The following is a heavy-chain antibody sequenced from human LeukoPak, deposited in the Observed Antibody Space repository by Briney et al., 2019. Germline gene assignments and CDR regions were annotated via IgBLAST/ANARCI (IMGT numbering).Heavy chain of an antibody. V-gene: IGHV3-30-3*01. J-gene: IGHJ4*02. Sequence: GGSLRLSCAASGFTFSSYAMHWVRQAPGEGLEWVAVISYDGSNKYYADSVRGRFTISRDNSKNTLYLQMNSLRAEDTAVYYCARDYEGNCDYWGQGTLVTVSS. D-gene: IGHD3-16*01. CDR3: ARDYEGNCDY. CDR2: ISYDGSNK. CDR1: GFTFSSYA.